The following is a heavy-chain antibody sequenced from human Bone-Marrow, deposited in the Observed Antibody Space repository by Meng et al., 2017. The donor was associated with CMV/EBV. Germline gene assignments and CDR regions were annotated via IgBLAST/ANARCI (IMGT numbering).Heavy chain of an antibody. D-gene: IGHD6-6*01. CDR3: ARDLTAARPPTYYYGMDV. CDR2: IISIFGTA. CDR1: GGTFSSYA. Sequence: SVKVSCKASGGTFSSYAISWVRQAPGQGLEWMGGIISIFGTANYAQKFQGRVTITTDESTSTAYMELSSLRSEDTAVYYCARDLTAARPPTYYYGMDVWGQGTTATGSS. V-gene: IGHV1-69*05. J-gene: IGHJ6*01.